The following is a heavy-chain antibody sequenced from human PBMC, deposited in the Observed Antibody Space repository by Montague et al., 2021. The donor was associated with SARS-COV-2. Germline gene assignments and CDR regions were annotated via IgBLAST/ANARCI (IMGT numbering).Heavy chain of an antibody. CDR3: ARRGRKLLPVATTIGGFDI. J-gene: IGHJ3*02. CDR1: GGSISGSNYY. CDR2: IYDSGST. Sequence: SETLSLTCTVSGGSISGSNYYWGWIRQPPGKGLEWIGSIYDSGSTYYNPSLKSRVTISVDTSKNHFSLKLSSVTAADTAVYYCARRGRKLLPVATTIGGFDIWGQGTMVTVSS. D-gene: IGHD5-12*01. V-gene: IGHV4-39*02.